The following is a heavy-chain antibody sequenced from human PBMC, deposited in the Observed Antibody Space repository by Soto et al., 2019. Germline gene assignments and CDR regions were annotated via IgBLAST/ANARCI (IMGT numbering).Heavy chain of an antibody. CDR3: TTLRSSWAMREFYFLY. J-gene: IGHJ4*02. D-gene: IGHD3-10*01. CDR2: IKSKTDGGTT. CDR1: GFTFSNAW. Sequence: GGSLRLSCAASGFTFSNAWMSWVRQDPGNGLEWVGRIKSKTDGGTTDYAAPVKVRFTISRDDSKNTLYLQMNSLKTDVTAVYHCTTLRSSWAMREFYFLYWDLGPLVTVSS. V-gene: IGHV3-15*01.